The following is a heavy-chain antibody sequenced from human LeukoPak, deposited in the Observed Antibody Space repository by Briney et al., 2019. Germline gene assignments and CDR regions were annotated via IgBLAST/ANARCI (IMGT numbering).Heavy chain of an antibody. CDR1: GGSISSYY. V-gene: IGHV4-59*01. CDR2: IYYSGST. CDR3: ARAPYCSSTSCYSRLGYYYYMDV. Sequence: SETLSLTCTVSGGSISSYYWSWIRQPPGKGLEWIGYIYYSGSTNYNPSLKSRVTISVDTSKNQFSLKLSSVTAADAAVYYCARAPYCSSTSCYSRLGYYYYMDVWGKGTAVTVSS. D-gene: IGHD2-2*01. J-gene: IGHJ6*03.